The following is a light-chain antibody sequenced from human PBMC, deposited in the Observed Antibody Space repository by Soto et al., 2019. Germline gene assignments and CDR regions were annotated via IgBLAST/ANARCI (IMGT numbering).Light chain of an antibody. Sequence: QSALTQPASVSGPPGQSITISCTGTSSDVGAYNYVSWYQQHPGKAPKLMIYDVTYRPSGVSNRFSGSKSGNTASLAISGLQADDGANYYCSSYTRSSTLIFGGGTKLTVL. CDR3: SSYTRSSTLI. CDR1: SSDVGAYNY. CDR2: DVT. J-gene: IGLJ2*01. V-gene: IGLV2-14*03.